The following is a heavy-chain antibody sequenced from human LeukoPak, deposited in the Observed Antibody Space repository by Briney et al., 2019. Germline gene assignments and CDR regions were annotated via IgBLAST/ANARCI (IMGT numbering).Heavy chain of an antibody. D-gene: IGHD6-19*01. V-gene: IGHV3-23*01. CDR3: AKDTSRIAVAGTLGNVQH. CDR2: IGGGGGST. Sequence: GGSLRLSCAASGFTFSSSAMSWVRQAPGKGLDWLSAIGGGGGSTYYADSVKGRFTTSRDNSKNTLSLQMNSLRAEDTAVYYCAKDTSRIAVAGTLGNVQHWGQGTLVTVSS. J-gene: IGHJ1*01. CDR1: GFTFSSSA.